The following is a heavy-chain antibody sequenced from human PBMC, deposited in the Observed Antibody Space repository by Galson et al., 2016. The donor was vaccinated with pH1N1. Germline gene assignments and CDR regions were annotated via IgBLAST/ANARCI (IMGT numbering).Heavy chain of an antibody. CDR3: AHREVTITNAFDV. CDR2: IYCDDDK. D-gene: IGHD5-12*01. J-gene: IGHJ3*01. V-gene: IGHV2-5*02. Sequence: PALVKPTQTLTLTCTFSGFSVSTSGVGVAWIRQPPGKALERLAPIYCDDDKRYSPSLKNRLTITKDISKNQVVLTMTNMDPADTATYYCAHREVTITNAFDVWGQGTMVTVSS. CDR1: GFSVSTSGVG.